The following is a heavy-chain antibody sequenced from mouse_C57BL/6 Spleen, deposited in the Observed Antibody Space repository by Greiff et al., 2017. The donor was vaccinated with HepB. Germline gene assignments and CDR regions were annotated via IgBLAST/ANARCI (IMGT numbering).Heavy chain of an antibody. V-gene: IGHV1-61*01. CDR2: IYPSDSET. D-gene: IGHD3-3*01. J-gene: IGHJ2*01. Sequence: QVQLQQPGAELVRPGSSVKLSCKASGYTFTSYWMDWVKQRPGQGLEWIGNIYPSDSETHYNQKFKDKATLTVDKSSSTAYMQLSSLTSEDSAVYYCARGGTRGPFDYWGQGTTRTVSS. CDR3: ARGGTRGPFDY. CDR1: GYTFTSYW.